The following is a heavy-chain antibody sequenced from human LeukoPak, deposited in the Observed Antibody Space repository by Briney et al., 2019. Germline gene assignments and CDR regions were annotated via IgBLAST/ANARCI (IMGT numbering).Heavy chain of an antibody. CDR2: ISESGGST. CDR1: GFTFSRYA. Sequence: GGSLRLSCAASGFTFSRYAMSWVRQAPGKGLEWVSIISESGGSTYYADSVKGQFTISRDNSRNTLYLQMNNLRAEDTAVYYCAKFVNYGNYYYYYYMDVWGKGTTVTVSS. CDR3: AKFVNYGNYYYYYYMDV. D-gene: IGHD3-10*01. J-gene: IGHJ6*03. V-gene: IGHV3-23*01.